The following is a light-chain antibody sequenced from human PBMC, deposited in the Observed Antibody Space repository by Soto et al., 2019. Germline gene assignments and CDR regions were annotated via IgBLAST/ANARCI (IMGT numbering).Light chain of an antibody. CDR2: QVS. CDR1: SSDLGGYNF. V-gene: IGLV2-14*01. Sequence: QSALTQPASVSGSPGQSITISCTGTSSDLGGYNFVSWYQHHPGKAPKLMIHQVSNRPSGVSNRFSGSKSGNTASLTISGLQAEDEADYYCCSYTSSSPYVFGTGTKVTVL. CDR3: CSYTSSSPYV. J-gene: IGLJ1*01.